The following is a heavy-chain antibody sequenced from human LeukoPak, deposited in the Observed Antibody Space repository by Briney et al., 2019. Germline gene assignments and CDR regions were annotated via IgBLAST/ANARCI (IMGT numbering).Heavy chain of an antibody. J-gene: IGHJ4*02. CDR2: ITESGGTE. D-gene: IGHD5-18*01. CDR1: AFTFSEYS. CDR3: ARPPEGYSYGFYFGH. Sequence: PGGSLRLSCVGSAFTFSEYSMSWIRQAPGRELEWISSITESGGTEYYADSVKGRFSTSRDNAKSALYLQMNSLRAEDTAVYYCARPPEGYSYGFYFGHWGQGAPVIVSS. V-gene: IGHV3-11*01.